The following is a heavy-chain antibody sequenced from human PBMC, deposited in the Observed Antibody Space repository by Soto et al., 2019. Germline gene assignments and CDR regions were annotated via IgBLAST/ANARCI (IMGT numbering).Heavy chain of an antibody. CDR3: AGSNSLRITQFDY. Sequence: SETLSLTCTVSGGSIIRYYWSWIRQPPWKGLEWIGYIYYSGSTNYNPSLKSRVTISVDTSKNQFSLKLSSVTAADTAVYYCAGSNSLRITQFDYRGQGTLVTVSS. V-gene: IGHV4-59*01. CDR1: GGSIIRYY. J-gene: IGHJ4*02. D-gene: IGHD1-26*01. CDR2: IYYSGST.